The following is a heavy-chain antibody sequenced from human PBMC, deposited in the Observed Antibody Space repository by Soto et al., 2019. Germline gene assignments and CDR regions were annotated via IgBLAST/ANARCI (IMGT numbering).Heavy chain of an antibody. CDR3: ARIPPYSYGPME. CDR1: GFSLSNARMG. Sequence: QVTLKESGPVLVKPTETLTLTCTVSGFSLSNARMGVSWIRQPRGKALEWLAHIFSNDDKSYSTSLKSRLTSTKDTSKSQVDLTITNMDPVDTATYYYARIPPYSYGPMEWGQGTLVTVAS. D-gene: IGHD5-18*01. V-gene: IGHV2-26*01. J-gene: IGHJ4*02. CDR2: IFSNDDK.